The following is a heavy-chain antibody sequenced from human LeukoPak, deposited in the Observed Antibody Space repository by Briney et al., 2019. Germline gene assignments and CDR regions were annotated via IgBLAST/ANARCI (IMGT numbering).Heavy chain of an antibody. J-gene: IGHJ4*02. V-gene: IGHV4-38-2*02. CDR1: GSSISSGYY. Sequence: PSETLSLTCTVSGSSISSGYYWGWIRQPPGKGLEWIGSIYHSGSTYYNPSLKSRVTVSVDTSKNQFSLKLSSVTAADTAVYYCARGRVEQLWFRGAQEYYFDYWGQGSLVTASS. D-gene: IGHD5-18*01. CDR3: ARGRVEQLWFRGAQEYYFDY. CDR2: IYHSGST.